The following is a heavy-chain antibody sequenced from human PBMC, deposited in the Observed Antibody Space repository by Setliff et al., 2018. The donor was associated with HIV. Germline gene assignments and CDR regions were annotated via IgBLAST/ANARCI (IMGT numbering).Heavy chain of an antibody. CDR3: AKDYGDGHNWGAFDI. V-gene: IGHV3-9*01. CDR2: ITWNSGTI. D-gene: IGHD1-1*01. Sequence: GGSLRLSCAASGFIFDDYAMHWGRQIPGKGPEWVSGITWNSGTIAYADSVKGRFTISRDNAKKYVYLQMNSLRVEDTALYFCAKDYGDGHNWGAFDIWGQGTMVTVSS. J-gene: IGHJ3*02. CDR1: GFIFDDYA.